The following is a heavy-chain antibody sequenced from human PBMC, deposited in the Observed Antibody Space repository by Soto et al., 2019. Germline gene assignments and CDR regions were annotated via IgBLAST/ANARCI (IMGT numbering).Heavy chain of an antibody. J-gene: IGHJ4*02. CDR2: IYYTGST. Sequence: SETLSLTCTVSGGSISSYYWSWIRQPPGKGLEWIGYIYYTGSTNYNPSLKSRVTISVDTSKNQFSLKLSSVTAADTAVYYCAIGSLGGGIVVVTAIPYFDYWGQGTLVTVSS. CDR3: AIGSLGGGIVVVTAIPYFDY. V-gene: IGHV4-59*01. D-gene: IGHD2-21*02. CDR1: GGSISSYY.